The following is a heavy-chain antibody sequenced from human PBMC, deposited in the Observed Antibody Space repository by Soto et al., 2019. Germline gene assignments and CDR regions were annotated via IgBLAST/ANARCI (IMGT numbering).Heavy chain of an antibody. Sequence: ASVKVSCKASGYTFTSYDINWVRQATGQGLEWMGWMNPNSGNTAYAQKFQGRVTMTRNTSISTAYMELSSLRAEDTAVYYCARQKAWTGEWLSLYAPGMDVWGQGTTVTVSS. CDR1: GYTFTSYD. V-gene: IGHV1-8*01. CDR2: MNPNSGNT. J-gene: IGHJ6*02. CDR3: ARQKAWTGEWLSLYAPGMDV. D-gene: IGHD3-22*01.